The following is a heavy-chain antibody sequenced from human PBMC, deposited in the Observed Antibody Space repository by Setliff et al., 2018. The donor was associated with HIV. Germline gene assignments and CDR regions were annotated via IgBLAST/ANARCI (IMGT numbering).Heavy chain of an antibody. CDR2: IYYSGST. J-gene: IGHJ4*02. Sequence: PSETLSLTCTVSGGSIISYYWSWIRQPPGKGLEWIGYIYYSGSTTYNPSLKSRVTISVDTSKNQFSLKLSSVTAADTAAYYCARDRLDGYNSGFDYWGQGTLVTVSS. CDR3: ARDRLDGYNSGFDY. D-gene: IGHD5-12*01. V-gene: IGHV4-59*01. CDR1: GGSIISYY.